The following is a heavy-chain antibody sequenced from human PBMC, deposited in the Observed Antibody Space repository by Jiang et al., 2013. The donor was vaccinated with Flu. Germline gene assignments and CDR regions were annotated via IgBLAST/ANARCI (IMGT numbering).Heavy chain of an antibody. V-gene: IGHV1-3*01. Sequence: KASGYTFTSYAMHWVRQAPGQRLEWMGWINAGNGNTKYSQKFQGRVTITRDTSASTAYMELSSLRSEDTAVYYCARNYDILTGYYSLNWFDPWGQGTLVTVSS. CDR3: ARNYDILTGYYSLNWFDP. J-gene: IGHJ5*02. CDR2: INAGNGNT. D-gene: IGHD3-9*01. CDR1: GYTFTSYA.